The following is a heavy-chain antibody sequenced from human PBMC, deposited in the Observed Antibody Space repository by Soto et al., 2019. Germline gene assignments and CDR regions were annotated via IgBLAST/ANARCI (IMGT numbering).Heavy chain of an antibody. Sequence: ASVKVSCKASGYTFTSYGISWVRQAPGQGLEWMGWISAYNGNTNYAQKLQGRVTMTTDTSTSTAYMELRSLRSDDTAVYYCARDSAYYGSGSSFDHWGQGTLVTVSS. J-gene: IGHJ4*02. D-gene: IGHD3-10*01. CDR1: GYTFTSYG. CDR2: ISAYNGNT. V-gene: IGHV1-18*01. CDR3: ARDSAYYGSGSSFDH.